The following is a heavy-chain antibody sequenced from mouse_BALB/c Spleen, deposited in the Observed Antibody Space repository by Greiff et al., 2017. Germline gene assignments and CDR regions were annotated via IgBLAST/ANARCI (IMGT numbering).Heavy chain of an antibody. D-gene: IGHD4-1*01. CDR1: GYTFTDYW. CDR2: IDTSDSYT. J-gene: IGHJ3*01. CDR3: ARTGTAY. V-gene: IGHV1-69*01. Sequence: QVQLQQSGAELVMPGASVKMSCKASGYTFTDYWMHWVKQRPGQGLEWIGAIDTSDSYTSYNQKFKGKATLTVDESSSTAYMQLSSLTSEDSAVYYCARTGTAYWGQGTLVTVSA.